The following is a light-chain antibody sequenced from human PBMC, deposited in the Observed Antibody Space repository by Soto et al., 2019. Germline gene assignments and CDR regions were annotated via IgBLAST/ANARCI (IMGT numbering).Light chain of an antibody. J-gene: IGKJ5*01. CDR1: QDIAAY. V-gene: IGKV1-39*01. CDR2: AAS. CDR3: QQSYTTPRIT. Sequence: DIQVTQSPSSVSASVGDRVTITCRASQDIAAYLAWYQHKPGRAPELLIHAASSLQTGVPSRFTGSGSGTEFTLTIDSLQPEDFATYYCQQSYTTPRITFGQGTRLEIK.